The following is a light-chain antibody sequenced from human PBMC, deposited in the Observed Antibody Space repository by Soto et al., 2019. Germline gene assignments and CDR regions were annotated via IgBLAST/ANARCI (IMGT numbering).Light chain of an antibody. CDR2: GIS. Sequence: EIVLTHSPGTLSLSPWEIATLSCRASQSVSSSYLAWYQQKPGQAPRLLIYGISTRATGIPARFSGSGSGTEFSLTISSLQSEDFAVYYRQQYSKWPITFGQGTRLEIK. CDR3: QQYSKWPIT. J-gene: IGKJ5*01. V-gene: IGKV3-15*01. CDR1: QSVSSSY.